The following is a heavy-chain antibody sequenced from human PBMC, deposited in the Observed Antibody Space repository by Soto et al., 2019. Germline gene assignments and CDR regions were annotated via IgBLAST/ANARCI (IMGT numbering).Heavy chain of an antibody. CDR1: GFSLSTSGVG. CDR2: IYWDDDK. D-gene: IGHD3-22*01. V-gene: IGHV2-5*02. Sequence: QITLKESGPTLVKPTQTLTLTCTFSGFSLSTSGVGVGWIRQPPGKALEWLALIYWDDDKRYSPPLKSRLTITKDTSKNQVVLTMTNMDPVDTATYYCAHVQYYYDSSGYYPNAFDIWGQGTMVTVSS. CDR3: AHVQYYYDSSGYYPNAFDI. J-gene: IGHJ3*02.